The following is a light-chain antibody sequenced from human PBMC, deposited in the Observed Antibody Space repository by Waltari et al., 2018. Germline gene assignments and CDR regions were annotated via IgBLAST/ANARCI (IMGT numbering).Light chain of an antibody. J-gene: IGLJ2*01. CDR2: QED. V-gene: IGLV3-1*01. Sequence: SYELTQPPSVSVSPGQTASITCSGDKLGDKYASWYQEKPGQSPGLVIYQEDKRPSGVPERVSGSNSGNTATLTISGTQAMDGADYYCQAWDSSTVVFAGGTQLTVL. CDR3: QAWDSSTVV. CDR1: KLGDKY.